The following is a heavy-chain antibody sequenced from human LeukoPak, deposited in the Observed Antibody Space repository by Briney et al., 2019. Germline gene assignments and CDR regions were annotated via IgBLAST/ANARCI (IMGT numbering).Heavy chain of an antibody. CDR1: GGSISSYY. Sequence: SGTLSLTCTVSGGSISSYYWSWIRQPPGKGLEWIGYIYYSGSTNYNPSLKSRVTISVDTSKNQFSLKLSSVTAADTAVYYCARNKQQLEPYYFDYWGQGTLVTVSS. V-gene: IGHV4-59*08. CDR3: ARNKQQLEPYYFDY. J-gene: IGHJ4*02. CDR2: IYYSGST. D-gene: IGHD6-13*01.